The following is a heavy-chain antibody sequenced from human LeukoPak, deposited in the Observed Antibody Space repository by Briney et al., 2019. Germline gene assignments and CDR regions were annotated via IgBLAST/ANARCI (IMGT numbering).Heavy chain of an antibody. J-gene: IGHJ5*02. CDR3: ARLILRGSSWQHNWFDP. Sequence: GGSLRLSCAASGFTFSNYAMSWVRQAPGKGLEWVSAISGSASSTYHADSVKGRFTISRDNSKNTLYLQMNSLRAEDTAVYYCARLILRGSSWQHNWFDPWGQGTLVTVSS. V-gene: IGHV3-23*01. D-gene: IGHD6-13*01. CDR1: GFTFSNYA. CDR2: ISGSASST.